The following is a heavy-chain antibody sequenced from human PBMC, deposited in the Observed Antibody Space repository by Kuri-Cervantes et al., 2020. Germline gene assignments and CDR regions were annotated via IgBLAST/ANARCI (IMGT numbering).Heavy chain of an antibody. J-gene: IGHJ6*04. CDR2: IYHSGST. Sequence: ESLKISCAVSGYSISSGYYWGWIRQPPGKGLEWIGSIYHSGSTYYNPSLKSRVTISVDTSKNQFSLKLSSVTAADTAVYYCAKDRYSGGLDVWGKGTTVTVSS. CDR3: AKDRYSGGLDV. D-gene: IGHD1-26*01. CDR1: GYSISSGYY. V-gene: IGHV4-38-2*02.